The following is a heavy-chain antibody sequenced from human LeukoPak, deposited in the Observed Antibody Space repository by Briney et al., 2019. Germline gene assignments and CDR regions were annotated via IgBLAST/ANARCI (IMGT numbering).Heavy chain of an antibody. V-gene: IGHV3-21*01. CDR2: ISSSSSYI. CDR3: ARAVGSGWSSYGPYYFDY. D-gene: IGHD6-19*01. CDR1: GFTFSSYT. J-gene: IGHJ4*02. Sequence: GGSLRLSCPASGFTFSSYTINWVRQAPGKGLEWVSSISSSSSYIYYADSVKGRFTISRDNAKNSLYLQMNSLRAEDTAVYYCARAVGSGWSSYGPYYFDYWGQGTLVTVSS.